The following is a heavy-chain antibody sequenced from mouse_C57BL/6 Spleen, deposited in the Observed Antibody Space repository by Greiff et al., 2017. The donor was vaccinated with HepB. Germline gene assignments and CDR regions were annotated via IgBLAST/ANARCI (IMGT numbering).Heavy chain of an antibody. CDR2: IWRGGST. CDR1: GFSLTSYG. Sequence: VQRVESGPGLVQPSQSLSITCTVSGFSLTSYGVHWVRQSPGKGLEWLGVIWRGGSTDYNAAFMSRLSITKDNSKSQVFFKMNSLQADDTAIYYCAKNTGYSNYAWFAYWGQGTLVTVSA. J-gene: IGHJ3*01. CDR3: AKNTGYSNYAWFAY. V-gene: IGHV2-5*01. D-gene: IGHD2-5*01.